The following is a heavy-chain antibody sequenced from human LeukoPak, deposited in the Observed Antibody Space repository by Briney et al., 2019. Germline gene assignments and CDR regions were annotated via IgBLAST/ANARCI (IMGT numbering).Heavy chain of an antibody. J-gene: IGHJ4*02. Sequence: GGSLRLSCAASGFTFSSYGMHWVRQAPGKGLEGVAFIRYDGSNKYYADSVKGRFTISRDNSKNTLYLEMSSLRVDDAAIYYCARSVWGSYHFDYWGQGTRVTVSS. V-gene: IGHV3-30*02. CDR1: GFTFSSYG. CDR3: ARSVWGSYHFDY. CDR2: IRYDGSNK. D-gene: IGHD3-16*01.